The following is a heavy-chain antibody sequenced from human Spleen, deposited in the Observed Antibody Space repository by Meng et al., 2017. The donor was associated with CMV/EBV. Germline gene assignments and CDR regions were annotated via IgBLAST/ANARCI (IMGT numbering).Heavy chain of an antibody. CDR3: ARDQNTIFGVVTHYHGLDV. D-gene: IGHD3-3*01. CDR2: ISSTGTYI. V-gene: IGHV3-21*01. J-gene: IGHJ6*02. CDR1: GGSFRGYY. Sequence: ETLSLTCAVYGGSFRGYYWSWIRQPPGKGLEWVASISSTGTYIYTADSLKGRFTISRDDAKNSLFLQMNSLRAEDTGVYYCARDQNTIFGVVTHYHGLDVWGQGTTVTVSS.